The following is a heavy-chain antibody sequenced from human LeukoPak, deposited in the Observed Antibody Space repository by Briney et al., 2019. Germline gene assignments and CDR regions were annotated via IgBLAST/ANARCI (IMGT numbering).Heavy chain of an antibody. Sequence: GRSLRLSCAASGFTFSSYAMHWVRQAPGKGLEWVAVISYDGSNKYYADSVKGRFTISRDNSKNTLYLQMNSLRAEDTAAYYCARTYYDFWSGQRDYYGMDVWGQGTTVTVPS. V-gene: IGHV3-30-3*01. CDR3: ARTYYDFWSGQRDYYGMDV. CDR2: ISYDGSNK. J-gene: IGHJ6*02. D-gene: IGHD3-3*01. CDR1: GFTFSSYA.